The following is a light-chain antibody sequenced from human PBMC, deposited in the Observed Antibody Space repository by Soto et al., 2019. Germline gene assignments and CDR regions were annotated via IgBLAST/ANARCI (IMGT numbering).Light chain of an antibody. Sequence: EVVMRQSPATLSVSPGEAATLSRGASQGIGDTLAWYQHKPGQTPRLLIYDTSTRATGVPTRFSGSRSGAEFTLTINSLQSEDFAVYYCQPYNNWPLTFGGGTKVDIK. J-gene: IGKJ4*01. CDR1: QGIGDT. CDR3: QPYNNWPLT. CDR2: DTS. V-gene: IGKV3-15*01.